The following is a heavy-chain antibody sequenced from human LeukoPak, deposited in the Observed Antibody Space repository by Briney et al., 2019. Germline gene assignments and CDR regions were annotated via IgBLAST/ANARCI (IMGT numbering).Heavy chain of an antibody. CDR2: KYYSGSA. J-gene: IGHJ3*02. CDR1: GVSVSDGRYY. D-gene: IGHD3-22*01. V-gene: IGHV4-31*03. CDR3: ATPYSSGISCLDVFNM. Sequence: PSQTLSLTCNVSGVSVSDGRYYWTWIRQHPGKGLEWIGYKYYSGSAKYNPSLKSRLTISIDTSKNQFSLQLRSVTAADTATYYCATPYSSGISCLDVFNMWGQGTRVTVSS.